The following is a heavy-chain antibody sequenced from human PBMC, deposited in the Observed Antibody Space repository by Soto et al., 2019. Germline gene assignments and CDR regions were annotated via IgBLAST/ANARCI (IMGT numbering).Heavy chain of an antibody. V-gene: IGHV3-30-3*01. J-gene: IGHJ4*02. Sequence: GGSLRLSCAASGFTFSSYAMHWVRQAPGKGLEWVAVISYDGGNKYYADSVKGRFTISRDNSKNTLYLQMNSLRAEDTAVYYCARDLDRYSSGWYVGYWGQGTLVTVSS. CDR3: ARDLDRYSSGWYVGY. CDR2: ISYDGGNK. D-gene: IGHD6-19*01. CDR1: GFTFSSYA.